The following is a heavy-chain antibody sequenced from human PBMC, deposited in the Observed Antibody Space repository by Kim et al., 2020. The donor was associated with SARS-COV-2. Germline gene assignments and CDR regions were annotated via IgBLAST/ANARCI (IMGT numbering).Heavy chain of an antibody. V-gene: IGHV3-33*05. CDR2: ISYDGSNK. Sequence: GGSLRLSCAASGFTFSSYGMHWVRQAPGKGLEWVAVISYDGSNKYYADSVKGRFTISRDNSKNTLYLQMNSLRAEDTAVYYCARGAYDILTGSPLGYWG. CDR3: ARGAYDILTGSPLGY. CDR1: GFTFSSYG. J-gene: IGHJ4*01. D-gene: IGHD3-9*01.